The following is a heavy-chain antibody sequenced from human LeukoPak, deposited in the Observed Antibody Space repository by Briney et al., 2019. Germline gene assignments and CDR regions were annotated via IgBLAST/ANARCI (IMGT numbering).Heavy chain of an antibody. D-gene: IGHD6-13*01. CDR1: GGSISSGAYY. CDR3: ARGYSSSWHFDY. V-gene: IGHV4-31*03. J-gene: IGHJ4*02. CDR2: IYYSGST. Sequence: PSETLSLTCTVSGGSISSGAYYWRWIRQHPGKGLEWIGYIYYSGSTYYNPSLKSRVTISVDTSKNQFSLKLSSVTAADTAVYYCARGYSSSWHFDYWGQGTLVTVSS.